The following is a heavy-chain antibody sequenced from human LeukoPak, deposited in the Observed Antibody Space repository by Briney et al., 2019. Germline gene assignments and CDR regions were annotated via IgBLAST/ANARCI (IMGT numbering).Heavy chain of an antibody. CDR3: ARTHRRDGYNPGGY. CDR1: GYTFTGYY. Sequence: ASVKVSCKPSGYTFTGYYMHWVRQAPGQGLEWMGRINPNSGGTNYAQKFQGRVTMTRDTSISTAYMELSRLRSDDTAVYYCARTHRRDGYNPGGYWGQGTLVTVSS. V-gene: IGHV1-2*06. J-gene: IGHJ4*02. CDR2: INPNSGGT. D-gene: IGHD5-24*01.